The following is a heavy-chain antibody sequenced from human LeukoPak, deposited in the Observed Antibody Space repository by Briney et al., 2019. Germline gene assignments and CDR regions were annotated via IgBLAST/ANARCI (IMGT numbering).Heavy chain of an antibody. CDR1: GGSISSYY. V-gene: IGHV4-59*08. Sequence: SETLSLTCTVSGGSISSYYWSWIRQPPGKGLEWIGYIYYSGSTNYNPSLKSRVTISVDRSKNQFSLKLSSVTAADTAVYYCARLVGSGWYGGWFDPWGQGTLVTVSS. D-gene: IGHD6-19*01. CDR3: ARLVGSGWYGGWFDP. CDR2: IYYSGST. J-gene: IGHJ5*02.